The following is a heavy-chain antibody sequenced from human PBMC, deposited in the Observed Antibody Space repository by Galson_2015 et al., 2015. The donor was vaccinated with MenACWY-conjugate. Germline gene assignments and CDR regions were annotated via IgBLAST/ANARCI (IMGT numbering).Heavy chain of an antibody. CDR3: ARDHLYCNSAGCVGSGTTLEY. D-gene: IGHD2/OR15-2a*01. Sequence: SVKVSCKASGYTFTVYGINWVRQAPGQGLEWMGWISTNNGNTAFAQEFQGRVTMTRETSTSTVYMELRSLRSDDTAMYYCARDHLYCNSAGCVGSGTTLEYWGQGTLVTVSS. CDR2: ISTNNGNT. CDR1: GYTFTVYG. V-gene: IGHV1-18*04. J-gene: IGHJ4*02.